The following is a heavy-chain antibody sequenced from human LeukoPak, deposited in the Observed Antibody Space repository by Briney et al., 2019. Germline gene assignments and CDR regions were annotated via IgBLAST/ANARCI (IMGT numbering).Heavy chain of an antibody. J-gene: IGHJ4*02. Sequence: SETLSLTCAVYGGSFRGYYWSWIRQPPGKGLEWIGEINHSGSTTYNPSLKSRVTISVDTSKNQFSLKLSSVTDADTAVYYCASSGWYRGYWGQGTLVTVSS. CDR1: GGSFRGYY. D-gene: IGHD6-19*01. V-gene: IGHV4-34*01. CDR2: INHSGST. CDR3: ASSGWYRGY.